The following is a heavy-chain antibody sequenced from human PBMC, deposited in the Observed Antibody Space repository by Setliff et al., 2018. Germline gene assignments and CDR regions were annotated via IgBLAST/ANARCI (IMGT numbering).Heavy chain of an antibody. V-gene: IGHV4-38-2*01. CDR2: IYRNGNT. CDR3: ARAAGYSSSWYHYYYGMDV. D-gene: IGHD6-13*01. CDR1: DFSINSGYY. J-gene: IGHJ6*02. Sequence: PSETLSLTCSVSDFSINSGYYWGWIRQSPGEGLEWIGSIYRNGNTYYNPSLKSRVTISVDTSKNQLSLKLNSVTAADTAVYYCARAAGYSSSWYHYYYGMDVWGQGTTVTVSS.